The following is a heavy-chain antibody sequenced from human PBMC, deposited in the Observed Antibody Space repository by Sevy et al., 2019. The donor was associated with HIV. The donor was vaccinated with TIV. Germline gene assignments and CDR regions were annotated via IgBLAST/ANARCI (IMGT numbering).Heavy chain of an antibody. Sequence: GESLKISCVASGFTFNKAWMSWVRQAPGKGLEWVGRIKSKTDVATRDLAAPVKGRIIISRDDSKNTLYLQISNLKIEDTGVYFCAAGVGASDFDYWGQGTLVTVSS. D-gene: IGHD1-26*01. CDR3: AAGVGASDFDY. CDR2: IKSKTDVATR. CDR1: GFTFNKAW. V-gene: IGHV3-15*01. J-gene: IGHJ4*02.